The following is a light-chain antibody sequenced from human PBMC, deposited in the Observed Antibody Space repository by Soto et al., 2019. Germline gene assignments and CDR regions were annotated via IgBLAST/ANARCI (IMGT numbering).Light chain of an antibody. CDR3: QHYDNLPSLT. V-gene: IGKV1-33*01. J-gene: IGKJ4*01. Sequence: DIQMTQSPSSLSASVGDRVTSTCQASQDISNYLNWYQQKPGKAPKLLIYDASNLETGVPSRFSGSGSGTDFTFTISSLQPEDIATYYCQHYDNLPSLTFGVRTKVEIK. CDR2: DAS. CDR1: QDISNY.